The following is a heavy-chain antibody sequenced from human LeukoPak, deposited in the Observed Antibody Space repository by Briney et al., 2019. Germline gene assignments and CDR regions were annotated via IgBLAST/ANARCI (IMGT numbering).Heavy chain of an antibody. J-gene: IGHJ4*02. V-gene: IGHV3-30*18. CDR3: AKDLGGY. CDR1: GFTFSSYG. Sequence: GGSLRLSCAASGFTFSSYGMHWVRQAPGKGLEWVAVISYDGSNKYYADSVKGRFTISRDNSKNTLYLQMNSLRAEDTSVYYCAKDLGGYWGQGTLVTVPS. CDR2: ISYDGSNK. D-gene: IGHD3-16*01.